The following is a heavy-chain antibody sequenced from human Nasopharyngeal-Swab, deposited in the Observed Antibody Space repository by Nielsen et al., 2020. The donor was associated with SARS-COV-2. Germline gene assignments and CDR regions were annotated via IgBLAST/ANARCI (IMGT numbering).Heavy chain of an antibody. CDR2: FDPEDGET. CDR3: ATRPSLSLPQFQWELLFY. J-gene: IGHJ4*02. D-gene: IGHD1-26*01. V-gene: IGHV1-24*01. CDR1: GYTLTELS. Sequence: ASVKVSCTVSGYTLTELSMHWVRPAPGKGLEWMGGFDPEDGETIYAQKFQGRVTMTEDTSTDTAYMELSSLRSEDTAVYYCATRPSLSLPQFQWELLFYWGPGTLVTVSS.